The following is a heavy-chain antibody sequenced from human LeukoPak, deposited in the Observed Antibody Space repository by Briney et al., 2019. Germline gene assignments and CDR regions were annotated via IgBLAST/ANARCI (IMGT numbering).Heavy chain of an antibody. CDR1: GFTFSSYA. CDR2: ISGSGGST. J-gene: IGHJ4*02. Sequence: PGGSLRLSCAASGFTFSSYAMSWVRQAPGKGLEWVSAISGSGGSTYYADSVKGRFTISRDNSENTLYLQMNSLRAEDTAVYYCAKGGYGSGSHMAFDYWGQGTLVTVSS. D-gene: IGHD3-10*01. V-gene: IGHV3-23*01. CDR3: AKGGYGSGSHMAFDY.